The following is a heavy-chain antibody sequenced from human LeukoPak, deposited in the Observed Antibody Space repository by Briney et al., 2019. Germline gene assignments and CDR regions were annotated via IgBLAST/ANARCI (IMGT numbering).Heavy chain of an antibody. V-gene: IGHV1-18*01. CDR2: ISAYNGNT. CDR1: GYTFTSYG. Sequence: ASVTVSCKASGYTFTSYGISWVRQAPGQGLEWVGWISAYNGNTNYAQKLQGRVTMTTDTSTRTAYMELRRLRSDDRAVYYCAGASYSNYEDNWFDPWGQGTLVTVSS. J-gene: IGHJ5*02. D-gene: IGHD4-11*01. CDR3: AGASYSNYEDNWFDP.